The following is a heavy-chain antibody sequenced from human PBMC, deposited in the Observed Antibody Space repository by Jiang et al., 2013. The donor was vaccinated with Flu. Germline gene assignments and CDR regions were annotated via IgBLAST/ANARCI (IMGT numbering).Heavy chain of an antibody. D-gene: IGHD2-21*02. CDR3: ARQDMTAVDTFDS. V-gene: IGHV4-61*02. Sequence: PGLVKPSQTLSLSCXVSGGSISSGSNYWSWIRQPAGKGLEWIGRMYTSGSTNYNPSLKSRVTISVDTSNNQFSLKLSSVTAADTAVYYCARQDMTAVDTFDSWGQGTLVTVSS. CDR1: GGSISSGSNY. J-gene: IGHJ4*02. CDR2: MYTSGST.